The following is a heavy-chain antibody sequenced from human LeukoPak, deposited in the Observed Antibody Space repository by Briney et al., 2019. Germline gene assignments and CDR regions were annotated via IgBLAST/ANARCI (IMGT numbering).Heavy chain of an antibody. V-gene: IGHV4-31*03. CDR2: IYYSGST. Sequence: PSQTLSLTCTVSGGSSSGNDYWSWIRQHPGKGLEWIGYIYYSGSTYYNPSLKSRVIISVDTSKNQFSLKLNSMTAADTAVYYCARTPDNHYYYMDVWGKGTTVTVSS. D-gene: IGHD3-22*01. CDR1: GGSSSGNDY. J-gene: IGHJ6*03. CDR3: ARTPDNHYYYMDV.